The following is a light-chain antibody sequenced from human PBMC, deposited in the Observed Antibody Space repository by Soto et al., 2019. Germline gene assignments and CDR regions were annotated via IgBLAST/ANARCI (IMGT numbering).Light chain of an antibody. Sequence: KLLTQSPGTLSLSPGERATLFCRASQSLSSSLAWYQQKSGQAPRLIIYGTSRRATGVPVRFSGSGSGTDFTLTISSLQSEDFGVYFCQQYDNWPWTFGPGTKVEMK. CDR1: QSLSSS. V-gene: IGKV3-15*01. CDR2: GTS. J-gene: IGKJ1*01. CDR3: QQYDNWPWT.